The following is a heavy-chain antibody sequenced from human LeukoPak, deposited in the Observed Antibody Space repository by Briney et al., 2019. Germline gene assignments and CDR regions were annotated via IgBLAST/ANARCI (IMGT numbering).Heavy chain of an antibody. D-gene: IGHD1-14*01. Sequence: ASVKVSCKASGYTFTGYYMHWVRQAPGQGLGWMGWINPNGGGTNYAQKFQGRVTLTRDTSISTAYMELSRLRSDDTAAYYCARERTGYNPTDEAFDYWGQGTLVTVSS. CDR2: INPNGGGT. J-gene: IGHJ4*02. CDR1: GYTFTGYY. CDR3: ARERTGYNPTDEAFDY. V-gene: IGHV1-2*02.